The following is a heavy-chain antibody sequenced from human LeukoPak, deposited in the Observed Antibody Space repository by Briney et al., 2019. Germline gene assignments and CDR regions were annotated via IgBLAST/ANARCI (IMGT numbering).Heavy chain of an antibody. D-gene: IGHD3-3*01. V-gene: IGHV3-74*01. CDR3: ARTSEWSVYYYMDV. CDR1: GFTFSSYW. Sequence: GGSLRLSCAASGFTFSSYWMLWVRQAPGKGLVWVSLINSDGTTTTYADSVKGRFTTSRDNAKSTLYLQMNSLRAEDTAVYYCARTSEWSVYYYMDVWGKGTTVTVSS. J-gene: IGHJ6*03. CDR2: INSDGTTT.